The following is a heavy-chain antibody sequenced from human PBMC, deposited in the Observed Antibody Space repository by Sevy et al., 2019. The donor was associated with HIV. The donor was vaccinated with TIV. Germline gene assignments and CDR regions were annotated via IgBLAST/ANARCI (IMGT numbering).Heavy chain of an antibody. CDR3: ARGGEAGTIGYSFDY. D-gene: IGHD3-16*01. CDR1: GFIFSKYS. Sequence: GGSLRLSCAASGFIFSKYSMNWVRQAPGKGLEWISYISSSGSPINYADSVKGRFIVSRDNAKNSLYLQMNSLRDEDTAVYFCARGGEAGTIGYSFDYWGQGILVTVSS. CDR2: ISSSGSPI. V-gene: IGHV3-48*02. J-gene: IGHJ4*02.